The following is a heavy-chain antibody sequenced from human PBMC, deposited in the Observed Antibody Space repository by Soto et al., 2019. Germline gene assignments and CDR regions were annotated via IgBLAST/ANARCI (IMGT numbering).Heavy chain of an antibody. D-gene: IGHD3-10*01. V-gene: IGHV3-23*01. Sequence: GGSLRLSCLASGFTFSDFAMTWVRHVPGRGLEWVASLDGAGGSTYYAESVRGRFSISRDNSKNTLFLQMKRLTVDDTAIYYCAAPRDEYGSGVSWFTYGMDIWGQGTTVTVSS. J-gene: IGHJ6*02. CDR1: GFTFSDFA. CDR3: AAPRDEYGSGVSWFTYGMDI. CDR2: LDGAGGST.